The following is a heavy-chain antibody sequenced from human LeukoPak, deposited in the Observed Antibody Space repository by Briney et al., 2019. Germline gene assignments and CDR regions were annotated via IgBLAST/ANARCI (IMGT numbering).Heavy chain of an antibody. CDR3: ARFPGFGYSYGPIDY. CDR1: GGSISSSSYY. V-gene: IGHV4-39*07. CDR2: IYYSRST. J-gene: IGHJ4*02. Sequence: PSETLSLTCTVSGGSISSSSYYWGWIRQPPGKGLEWIGSIYYSRSTYYNPSLKSRVTISVDTSKNQFSLKLSSVTAADTAVYYCARFPGFGYSYGPIDYWGQGTLVTVSS. D-gene: IGHD5-18*01.